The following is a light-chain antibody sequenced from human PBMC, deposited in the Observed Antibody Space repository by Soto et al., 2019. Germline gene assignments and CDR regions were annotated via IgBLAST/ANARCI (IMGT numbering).Light chain of an antibody. CDR2: DAS. J-gene: IGKJ1*01. CDR1: QGISSC. CDR3: QHYNSYPWT. V-gene: IGKV1-5*01. Sequence: DIRMTQSPSTLSASIGDRVTITCRASQGISSCLAWYQQKPGKAPNLLIYDASSLESGVPSRFSGSGSGTEFTLTISSLQSDDFATYYCQHYNSYPWTFGHGTKVDIK.